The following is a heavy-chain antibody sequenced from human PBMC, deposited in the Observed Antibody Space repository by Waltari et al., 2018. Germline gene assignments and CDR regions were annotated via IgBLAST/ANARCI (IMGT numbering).Heavy chain of an antibody. Sequence: QLQLQESGPGLVKPSETLSLTCTVSGGSISSSSYYWGWIRQPPGKGLEWIGSIYYSGSTYYNPSLKSRVTISVDTSKNQFSRKLSSVTAADTAVYYCARDTGSGYYIGWGQGTLVTVSS. CDR2: IYYSGST. CDR1: GGSISSSSYY. D-gene: IGHD3-3*01. V-gene: IGHV4-39*07. CDR3: ARDTGSGYYIG. J-gene: IGHJ4*02.